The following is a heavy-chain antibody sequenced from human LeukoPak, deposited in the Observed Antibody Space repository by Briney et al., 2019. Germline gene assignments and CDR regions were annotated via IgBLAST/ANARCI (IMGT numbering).Heavy chain of an antibody. V-gene: IGHV1-46*01. D-gene: IGHD3-10*01. J-gene: IGHJ4*02. Sequence: ASVKVSCKASGYTFTSYYMHWVRQAPGQGLEWMGIINPSGGSTSYAQKFQGRVTMTRDMSTSTVYMELSSLRSEDTAVYYCARDNYYGSGSYYDLDYWGQGTLVTVSS. CDR3: ARDNYYGSGSYYDLDY. CDR1: GYTFTSYY. CDR2: INPSGGST.